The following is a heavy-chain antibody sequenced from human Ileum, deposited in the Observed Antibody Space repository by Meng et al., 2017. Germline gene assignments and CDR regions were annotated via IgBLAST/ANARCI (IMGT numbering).Heavy chain of an antibody. Sequence: QVHVRESGRGLVQPSETLSLPCAASGAPISSGHWWSWVRQPPGKGLEWIGEMYPSGTTNYNPSLKSRVTISMDTSKNQLSLKLSSVTAADTAVYYCARHIAVSGTRGFDSWGQGTLVTVSS. V-gene: IGHV4-4*02. CDR2: MYPSGTT. CDR1: GAPISSGHW. D-gene: IGHD6-19*01. CDR3: ARHIAVSGTRGFDS. J-gene: IGHJ4*02.